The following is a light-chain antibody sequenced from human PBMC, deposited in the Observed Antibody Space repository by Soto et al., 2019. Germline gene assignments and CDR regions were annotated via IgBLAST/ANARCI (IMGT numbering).Light chain of an antibody. CDR2: DAS. J-gene: IGKJ5*01. Sequence: DIQMTQSPSSMSASVGDRVTIXXQASQDINKNLIWYQQKPGKAPKLXIYDASDLETGVPSRFSGSGSGTGFTFTISSLQPEDFATYYCQQYESLPLTFGQGTRLDIK. V-gene: IGKV1-33*01. CDR3: QQYESLPLT. CDR1: QDINKN.